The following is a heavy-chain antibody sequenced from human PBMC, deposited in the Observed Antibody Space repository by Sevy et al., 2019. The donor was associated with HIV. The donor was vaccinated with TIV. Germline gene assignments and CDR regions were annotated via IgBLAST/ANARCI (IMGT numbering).Heavy chain of an antibody. D-gene: IGHD2-2*01. CDR1: GYTFTTYD. V-gene: IGHV1-8*01. CDR3: ARFLSTSYYYYHAMDV. J-gene: IGHJ6*02. CDR2: MNPNSGNT. Sequence: ASVKVSCKASGYTFTTYDINWVRQATGQGLEWMGWMNPNSGNTGYAQKFQDRVTMTRNTSIETAYMELSSLRSEDTAVYYCARFLSTSYYYYHAMDVWGQGTTVTVSS.